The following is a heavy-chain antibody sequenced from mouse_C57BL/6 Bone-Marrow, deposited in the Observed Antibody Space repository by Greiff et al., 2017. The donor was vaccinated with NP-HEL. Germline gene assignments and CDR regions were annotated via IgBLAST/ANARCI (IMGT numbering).Heavy chain of an antibody. CDR3: TGIYYGNYGFFDY. J-gene: IGHJ2*01. V-gene: IGHV14-4*01. CDR2: IDPENGDT. Sequence: EVQRVESGAELVRPWASVKLSCTASGFNIKDDYMHWVKQRPEQGLEWIGWIDPENGDTEYASKFQGKATITADTSSNTAYLQLSSLTSEDTAVYYCTGIYYGNYGFFDYWGQGTTLTVSS. D-gene: IGHD2-1*01. CDR1: GFNIKDDY.